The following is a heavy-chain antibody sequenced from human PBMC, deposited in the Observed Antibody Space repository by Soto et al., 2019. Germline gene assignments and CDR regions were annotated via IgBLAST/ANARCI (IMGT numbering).Heavy chain of an antibody. Sequence: VQLVESGGGVVQPGRSLRLSCAASGFTFSSYGMHWVRQAPGKGLEWVAVIWYDGSNKYYADSVKGRFTISRDNSKNTLYMQMNSLRAEDTAVYYCARDATVSGTFDYWGQGTLVTVSS. D-gene: IGHD6-19*01. CDR1: GFTFSSYG. CDR2: IWYDGSNK. V-gene: IGHV3-33*01. J-gene: IGHJ4*02. CDR3: ARDATVSGTFDY.